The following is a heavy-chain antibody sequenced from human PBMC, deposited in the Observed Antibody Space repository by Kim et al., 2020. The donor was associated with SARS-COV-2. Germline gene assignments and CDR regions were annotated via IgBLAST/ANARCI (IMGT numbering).Heavy chain of an antibody. CDR2: ISSSGSTI. J-gene: IGHJ6*02. D-gene: IGHD3-9*01. Sequence: GGSLRLSCAASGFTFSSYEMNWVRQAPGKGLEWVSYISSSGSTIYYADSVKGRFTISRDNAKNSLYLQMNSLRAEDTAVSYCASSRGATYYDILTGYPPGYYYYGMDVWGQGTTVTVSS. CDR1: GFTFSSYE. CDR3: ASSRGATYYDILTGYPPGYYYYGMDV. V-gene: IGHV3-48*03.